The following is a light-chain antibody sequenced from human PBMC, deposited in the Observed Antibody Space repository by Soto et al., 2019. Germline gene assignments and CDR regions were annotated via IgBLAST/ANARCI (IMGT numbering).Light chain of an antibody. Sequence: QSVLTQPASVSGSPGQSITISCTGTSSDVGSYNLVSWYQQHPGKAPKLKIYEVSKRPSGVSNRFSGSKSGNTASLTISGLQAEDEADYYCCSYAGSSTFYVFGTGTKVTVL. CDR1: SSDVGSYNL. V-gene: IGLV2-23*02. CDR2: EVS. CDR3: CSYAGSSTFYV. J-gene: IGLJ1*01.